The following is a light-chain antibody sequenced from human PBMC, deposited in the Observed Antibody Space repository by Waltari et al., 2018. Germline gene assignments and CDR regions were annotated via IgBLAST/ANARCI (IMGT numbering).Light chain of an antibody. Sequence: SSELTQDPAVSVAMGQTVRITCQGDSFRSHYASWYQQRPGPAPILFMYDTNNRPSGVPDRFSGSSSHNTASLTITGAQAEDEASYYCHSRDASGVAGSFGGGTKLTVL. CDR1: SFRSHY. V-gene: IGLV3-19*01. CDR3: HSRDASGVAGS. J-gene: IGLJ2*01. CDR2: DTN.